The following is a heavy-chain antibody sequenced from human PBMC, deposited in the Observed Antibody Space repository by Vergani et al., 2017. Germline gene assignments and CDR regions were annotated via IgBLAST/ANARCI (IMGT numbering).Heavy chain of an antibody. V-gene: IGHV3-48*03. Sequence: EVQLVESGGGLVQPGGSLRLSCVASGFTFSSYEMNWVRQAPGKGLEWVSYFSNSGSAIYYADYVKGRFTISRDNAKNSLYLQMNSLRAEDTAVYYCARGRVAAAGTPRYFDLWGRGTLVTVSS. CDR3: ARGRVAAAGTPRYFDL. CDR2: FSNSGSAI. D-gene: IGHD6-13*01. J-gene: IGHJ2*01. CDR1: GFTFSSYE.